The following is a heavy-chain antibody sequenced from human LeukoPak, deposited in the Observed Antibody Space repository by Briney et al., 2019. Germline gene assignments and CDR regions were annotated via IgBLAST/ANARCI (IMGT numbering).Heavy chain of an antibody. J-gene: IGHJ5*02. V-gene: IGHV4-34*01. CDR3: ARGQVPAARGYNWFDP. CDR2: INARGDN. D-gene: IGHD2-2*01. Sequence: SETLSLTCAVYGWSFNGYYWNWIRQPPGKGLEWIGEINARGDNNYNPSLKSRVTISVDTSNKQFSLRLTSMIAADTALYYCARGQVPAARGYNWFDPWGQGTLVTVSS. CDR1: GWSFNGYY.